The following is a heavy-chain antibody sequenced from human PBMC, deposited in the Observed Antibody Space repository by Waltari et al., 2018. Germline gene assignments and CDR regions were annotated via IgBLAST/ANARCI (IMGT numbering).Heavy chain of an antibody. CDR3: AKAFRGYSGSYFDY. J-gene: IGHJ4*02. CDR2: ISGSGATT. CDR1: GFSFGGFA. V-gene: IGHV3-23*01. D-gene: IGHD5-12*01. Sequence: EVQLLESGGGLAQPGGSLRLSCAPSGFSFGGFAMHWVRQAPGKGLGWVSGISGSGATTYYADSGRGRFTISRDNSRNTLSLEVNSLRAEDTAIYYCAKAFRGYSGSYFDYWGQGVPVTVSS.